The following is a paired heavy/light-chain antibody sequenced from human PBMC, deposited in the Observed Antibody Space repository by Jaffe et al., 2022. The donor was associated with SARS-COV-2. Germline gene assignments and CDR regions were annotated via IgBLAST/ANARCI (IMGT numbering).Heavy chain of an antibody. D-gene: IGHD1-26*01. CDR1: GGSFSGHY. CDR2: VTKSGGT. CDR3: ATSPRIYSGTYYAYYRYDMDV. Sequence: QVQVQQWGAGLLKPSETLSLTCAVSGGSFSGHYWSWIRQSPGKGLEWIGEVTKSGGTNYNPSLESRVTISLDTARNQLSLKLTSVTAADTAVYYCATSPRIYSGTYYAYYRYDMDVWGKGTTVSVSS. V-gene: IGHV4-34*01. J-gene: IGHJ6*03.
Light chain of an antibody. V-gene: IGLV1-51*01. CDR1: HSNIGNNY. Sequence: QSVLTQPPSVSAAPGQRVTVSCSGRHSNIGNNYVSWYQQLPGAAPKLLIFDNDKRPSGIPDRFSGSKSGTSATLVIAGLQTGDEADYYCGSWDGSLSAYVFGSGTAVAVL. J-gene: IGLJ1*01. CDR3: GSWDGSLSAYV. CDR2: DND.